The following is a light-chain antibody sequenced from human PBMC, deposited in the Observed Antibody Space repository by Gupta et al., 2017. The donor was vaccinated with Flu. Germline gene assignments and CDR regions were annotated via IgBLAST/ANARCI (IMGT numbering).Light chain of an antibody. V-gene: IGKV3-15*01. CDR1: QSVTND. CDR3: QQGNNWPYT. Sequence: PATLAGAPGESATLSWGARQSVTNDLAWYQQTPGQGPRLLIYAASTRATGVAARFSGSGSGTKFTLTISGLQSEDFAVYYCQQGNNWPYTFGQGTQLEIE. CDR2: AAS. J-gene: IGKJ2*01.